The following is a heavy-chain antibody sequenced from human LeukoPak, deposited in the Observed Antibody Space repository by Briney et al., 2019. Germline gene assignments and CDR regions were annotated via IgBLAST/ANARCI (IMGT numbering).Heavy chain of an antibody. Sequence: ASVKVSCKVSGYTLTELSMHWVRQAPGKGLEWMGDFDPEDGETIYAQKFQGRVTMTEDTSTDTAYMELSSLRSEDTAVYYCATDQRSYGDYLAVDYWGQGTLVTVSS. CDR2: FDPEDGET. V-gene: IGHV1-24*01. CDR3: ATDQRSYGDYLAVDY. J-gene: IGHJ4*02. CDR1: GYTLTELS. D-gene: IGHD4-17*01.